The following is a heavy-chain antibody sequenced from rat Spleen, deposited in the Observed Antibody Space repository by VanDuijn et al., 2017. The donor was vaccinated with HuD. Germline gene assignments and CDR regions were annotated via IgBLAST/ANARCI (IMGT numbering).Heavy chain of an antibody. CDR1: GFTFSDYG. J-gene: IGHJ2*01. Sequence: EVQLVESDGGLVQPGRSLKLSCTASGFTFSDYGMAWVRQAPTKGLEWVATISYGDSSGHSNTYYRDSVKGRFTISRDNAKSTLYLQMNSLRSEDTATYYCARENYYSGDYWGQGVKVTVSS. CDR3: ARENYYSGDY. D-gene: IGHD1-1*01. V-gene: IGHV5-29*01. CDR2: ISYGDSSGHSNT.